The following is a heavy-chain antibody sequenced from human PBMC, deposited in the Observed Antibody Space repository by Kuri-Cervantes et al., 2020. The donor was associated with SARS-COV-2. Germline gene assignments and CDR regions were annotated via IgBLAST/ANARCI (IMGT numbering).Heavy chain of an antibody. Sequence: SETLSLTCTVSGGSISSGGYYWSWIRQPPGKGLEWIGYIYHSGSTYYNPSLKSRVTISVDRSKNQFSLKLSSVTAADTAVYYCARAVGSPVGMATKAAGNYFDYWGQGTLVTVSS. J-gene: IGHJ4*02. CDR2: IYHSGST. D-gene: IGHD5-24*01. CDR1: GGSISSGGYY. CDR3: ARAVGSPVGMATKAAGNYFDY. V-gene: IGHV4-30-2*01.